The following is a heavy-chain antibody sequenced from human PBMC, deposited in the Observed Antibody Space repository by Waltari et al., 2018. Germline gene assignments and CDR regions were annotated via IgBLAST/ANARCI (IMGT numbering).Heavy chain of an antibody. Sequence: EVQLLESGGGLVQPGGSLRLSCAASGFTFSSYAMSWVRQAPGKGLELVSASSGSGGSTYYADSVKGPFTISRDNSKNTLYLQMNSLRAEDTAVYYCAKDSKNIVATTSDYWGQGTLVTVSS. J-gene: IGHJ4*02. CDR2: SSGSGGST. D-gene: IGHD5-12*01. V-gene: IGHV3-23*01. CDR3: AKDSKNIVATTSDY. CDR1: GFTFSSYA.